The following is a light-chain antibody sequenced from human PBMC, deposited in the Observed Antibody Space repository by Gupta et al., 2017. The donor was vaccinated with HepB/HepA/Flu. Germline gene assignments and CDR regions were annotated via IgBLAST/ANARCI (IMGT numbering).Light chain of an antibody. V-gene: IGLV3-25*03. CDR1: ALPKQY. CDR3: QSADSSGTVV. J-gene: IGLJ2*01. CDR2: KDS. Sequence: SYELTQPPSVSVSPGQTARITCSGDALPKQYAYWYQQTPGQAPVLVIYKDSERPSRIPERFSGSSSGTTVTLTISGVQAEDEADYYCQSADSSGTVVFGGGTKLTVL.